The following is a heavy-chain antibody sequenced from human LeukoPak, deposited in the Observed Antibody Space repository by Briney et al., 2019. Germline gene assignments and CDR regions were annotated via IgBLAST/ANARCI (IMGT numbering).Heavy chain of an antibody. V-gene: IGHV1-46*01. CDR3: AREDVVLVDAVRYYYYGMDV. J-gene: IGHJ6*02. CDR2: INPSGGST. CDR1: GYNFISYY. D-gene: IGHD2-8*01. Sequence: ASVKVSCKASGYNFISYYMHWVRQAPGQGLEWLGIINPSGGSTSYAQKFQDRVTMTRDTSTSTVYMELSSLKSEDTAVYYCAREDVVLVDAVRYYYYGMDVWGQGTTVTVSS.